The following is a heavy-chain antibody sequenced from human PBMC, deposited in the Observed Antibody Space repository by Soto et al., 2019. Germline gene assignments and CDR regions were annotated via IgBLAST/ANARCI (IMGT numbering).Heavy chain of an antibody. CDR1: GYTFSNYD. J-gene: IGHJ4*02. CDR2: VNPNNGDT. D-gene: IGHD3-10*01. V-gene: IGHV1-8*01. CDR3: AKVSRKGSAIDFDY. Sequence: QVQLVQSGAELKKPGASVKVSCKPSGYTFSNYDMNWVRQATGQGPEWIGWVNPNNGDTDYAQKFQGRGTLTTDISTTTAYMELTSLRSEDTAIYYCAKVSRKGSAIDFDYWGQGTLITVSS.